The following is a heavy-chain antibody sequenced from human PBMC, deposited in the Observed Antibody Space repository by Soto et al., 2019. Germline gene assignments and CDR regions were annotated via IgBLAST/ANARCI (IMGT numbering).Heavy chain of an antibody. CDR1: GGTFSSYA. CDR3: ARDLRNTAMVHYYYYGMDV. CDR2: IIPIFGTA. V-gene: IGHV1-69*01. D-gene: IGHD5-18*01. Sequence: QVQLVQSGAEVKKPGSSVKVSCKASGGTFSSYAISWVLQAPGQGLEWMGGIIPIFGTANYAQKFQGRVTITADESTSTDYMELSSLRSEDTAVYYCARDLRNTAMVHYYYYGMDVWGQGTTVTVSS. J-gene: IGHJ6*02.